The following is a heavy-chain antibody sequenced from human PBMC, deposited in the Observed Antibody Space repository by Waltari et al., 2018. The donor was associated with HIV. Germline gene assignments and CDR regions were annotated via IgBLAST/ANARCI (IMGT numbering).Heavy chain of an antibody. CDR3: STSGWLDH. Sequence: EVQLVESGGAIVKPGVYLRLSCSGSGMSLSHAWMSWVRQAPGKGLEWIARITTKADGESVDYAEVVRDRFTITRDDSTSTLFLQMSSLKTEDTALYYCSTSGWLDHWGQGTRVTVSS. CDR2: ITTKADGESV. V-gene: IGHV3-15*02. J-gene: IGHJ5*02. CDR1: GMSLSHAW. D-gene: IGHD6-25*01.